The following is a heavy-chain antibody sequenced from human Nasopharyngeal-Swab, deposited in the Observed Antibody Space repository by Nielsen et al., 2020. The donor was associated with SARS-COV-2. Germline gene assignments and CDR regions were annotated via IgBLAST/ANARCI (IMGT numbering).Heavy chain of an antibody. CDR3: ARVGGSGWNREINWFDP. D-gene: IGHD6-19*01. J-gene: IGHJ5*02. CDR1: GSASSGNW. V-gene: IGHV3-74*01. Sequence: GESLKISCAASGSASSGNWMHWIRQAPGKQLVWVSAINFDGSTRNYAGSVKDRFTISRDNAKNSLFLEMHSLRAEDTAVYHCARVGGSGWNREINWFDPWGQGTLVTVSS. CDR2: INFDGSTR.